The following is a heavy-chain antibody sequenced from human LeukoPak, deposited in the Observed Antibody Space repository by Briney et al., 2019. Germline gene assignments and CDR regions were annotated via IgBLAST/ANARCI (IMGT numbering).Heavy chain of an antibody. Sequence: GGSLRLSCAASGFTFSSYSMNWVRQAPGKGLEWVSSISSSSSYIYYADSVKGRFTISRDNAKNSLYLQMNSLGAEDTAVYYCARPGYCTNGVCLKGYDYWGQGTLVTVSS. CDR3: ARPGYCTNGVCLKGYDY. D-gene: IGHD2-8*01. V-gene: IGHV3-21*01. J-gene: IGHJ4*02. CDR1: GFTFSSYS. CDR2: ISSSSSYI.